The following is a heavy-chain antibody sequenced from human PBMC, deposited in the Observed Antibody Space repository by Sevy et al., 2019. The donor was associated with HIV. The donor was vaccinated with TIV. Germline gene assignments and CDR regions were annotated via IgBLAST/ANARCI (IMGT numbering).Heavy chain of an antibody. Sequence: GGSLRLSCAASGFTFSSYSMNWVRQAPGKGLEWVSYISSSSSTIYYADSVKGQFTISRDNAKNSLYLQMNSLRDGDTAVYYCARAPTTMIVPWDIWGQGTMVTVSS. CDR3: ARAPTTMIVPWDI. CDR1: GFTFSSYS. V-gene: IGHV3-48*02. D-gene: IGHD3-22*01. CDR2: ISSSSSTI. J-gene: IGHJ3*02.